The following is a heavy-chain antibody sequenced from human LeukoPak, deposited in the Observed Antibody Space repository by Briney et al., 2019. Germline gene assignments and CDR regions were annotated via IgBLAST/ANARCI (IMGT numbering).Heavy chain of an antibody. D-gene: IGHD7-27*01. Sequence: SETLSLTCAVSGLSFTGYYWSWIRQPPGKGPEWIGEISHSGRTSYNPSLKSRVTISLDTSKNQFSLKLSFVTAADTAVYYCTKTSPGVPLDIWGQGALVTVPS. V-gene: IGHV4-34*01. CDR1: GLSFTGYY. CDR3: TKTSPGVPLDI. J-gene: IGHJ4*02. CDR2: ISHSGRT.